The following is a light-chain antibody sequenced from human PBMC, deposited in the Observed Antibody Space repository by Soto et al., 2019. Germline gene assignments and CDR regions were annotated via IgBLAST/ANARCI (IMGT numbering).Light chain of an antibody. Sequence: IVFRHTPGTLSASPLDTPPISFRASQSVSSYLAWYQQKPGQAPRLLIYDASNRATGFQARFGASGSGTDFTLTISSLEPEDFAVYYCQQYNNGPTWRFGQGGKADIK. CDR3: QQYNNGPTWR. CDR2: DAS. V-gene: IGKV3-11*01. J-gene: IGKJ1*01. CDR1: QSVSSY.